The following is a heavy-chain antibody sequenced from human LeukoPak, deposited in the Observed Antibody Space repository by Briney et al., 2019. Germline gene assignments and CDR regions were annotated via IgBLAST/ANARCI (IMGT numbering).Heavy chain of an antibody. CDR2: LSGSGSTT. CDR3: AKAGYSSSWPLDY. J-gene: IGHJ4*02. V-gene: IGHV3-23*01. CDR1: GFTFTSDG. D-gene: IGHD6-13*01. Sequence: SGGSLRLSCAASGFTFTSDGVSWVRQAPGKGLEWVSALSGSGSTTYYADSVKGRFTISRDNSKNTLFLEMNSLRVEDTAVYYCAKAGYSSSWPLDYWGQGTQVTVSS.